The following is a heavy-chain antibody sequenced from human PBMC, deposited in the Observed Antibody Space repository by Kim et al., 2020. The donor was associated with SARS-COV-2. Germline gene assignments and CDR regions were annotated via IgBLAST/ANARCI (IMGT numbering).Heavy chain of an antibody. D-gene: IGHD3-9*01. CDR3: ARGDYDILTGYYKPDYYYYGMDV. Sequence: ASVKVSCKASGYTFTSYAMHWVRQAPGQRLEWMGWINAGNGNTKYSQKFQGRVTITRDTSASTAYMELSSLRSEDTAVYYCARGDYDILTGYYKPDYYYYGMDVWGQGTTVTVSS. J-gene: IGHJ6*02. V-gene: IGHV1-3*01. CDR1: GYTFTSYA. CDR2: INAGNGNT.